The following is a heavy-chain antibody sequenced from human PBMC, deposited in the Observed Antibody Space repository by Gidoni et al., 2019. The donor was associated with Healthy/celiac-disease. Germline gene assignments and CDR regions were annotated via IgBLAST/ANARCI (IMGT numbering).Heavy chain of an antibody. CDR1: GGSLSSGSYY. D-gene: IGHD2-21*02. V-gene: IGHV4-61*02. CDR2: IYTSGST. J-gene: IGHJ5*02. CDR3: ARESLQPIEIVVVTAIPMGWFDP. Sequence: QVQLQESGPGLVKPSQTLSLTCTVSGGSLSSGSYYWSWIRQPAGKGLEWIGRIYTSGSTNYNPSLKSRVTISVDTSKNQFSLKLSSVTAADTAVYYCARESLQPIEIVVVTAIPMGWFDPWGQGTLVTVSS.